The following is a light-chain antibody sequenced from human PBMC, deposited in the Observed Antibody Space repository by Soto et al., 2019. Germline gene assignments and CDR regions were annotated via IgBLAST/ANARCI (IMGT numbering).Light chain of an antibody. V-gene: IGLV1-44*01. CDR3: AAWDDSLNGMV. CDR1: SSNIGSNT. J-gene: IGLJ2*01. CDR2: SND. Sequence: QSVLTQPPSASGTPGQRVTISCSGSSSNIGSNTVNWYQQFSGTAPNLLIYSNDQRPSGVPARFSGSKSGTSASLAISGLQSEDEAAYSCAAWDDSLNGMVFGGGTKVTVL.